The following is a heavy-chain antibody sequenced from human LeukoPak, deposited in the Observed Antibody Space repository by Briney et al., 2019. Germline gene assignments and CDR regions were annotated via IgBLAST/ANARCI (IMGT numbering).Heavy chain of an antibody. CDR2: IWYGGSNK. Sequence: GGSLRLPCAASGFTFSSYGMHWVRQAPGKGLEWVAVIWYGGSNKYYADSVKGRFTISRDNSKNTLYLQMNSLRAEDTAVYYCARCSSTGCASSPLAGYLYWGQGTLVTVSS. CDR1: GFTFSSYG. J-gene: IGHJ4*02. CDR3: ARCSSTGCASSPLAGYLY. D-gene: IGHD2-2*01. V-gene: IGHV3-33*08.